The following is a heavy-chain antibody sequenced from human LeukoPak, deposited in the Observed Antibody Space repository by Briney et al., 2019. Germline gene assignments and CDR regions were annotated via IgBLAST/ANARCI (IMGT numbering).Heavy chain of an antibody. Sequence: GGSLRLSCAASGFTFSSYGMHWVRQAPGKGLEWVAVIWYGGSNKYYADSVKGRFTISRDNSKNTLYLQMNSLRAEDTAVYYCAKRYGSGSIRGYFDYWGQGTLVTVSS. J-gene: IGHJ4*02. CDR3: AKRYGSGSIRGYFDY. V-gene: IGHV3-33*06. CDR2: IWYGGSNK. D-gene: IGHD3-10*01. CDR1: GFTFSSYG.